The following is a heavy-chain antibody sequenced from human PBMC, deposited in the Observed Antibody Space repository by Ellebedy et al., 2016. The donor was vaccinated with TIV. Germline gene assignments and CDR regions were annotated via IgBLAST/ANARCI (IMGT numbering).Heavy chain of an antibody. J-gene: IGHJ5*02. CDR2: IRYDGSNK. Sequence: PGGSLRLSCAASGFTFSSYGMHWVRQAPGKGLEWVAFIRYDGSNKYYADSVKGRFTISRDNSKNTLYLQMNSLRAEDTAVYYCARGALGVRVPLMGAWGQGTLVTVSS. V-gene: IGHV3-30*02. D-gene: IGHD3-10*01. CDR1: GFTFSSYG. CDR3: ARGALGVRVPLMGA.